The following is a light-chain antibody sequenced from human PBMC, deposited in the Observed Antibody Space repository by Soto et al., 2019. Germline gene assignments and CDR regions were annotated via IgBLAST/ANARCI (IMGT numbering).Light chain of an antibody. J-gene: IGKJ3*01. CDR3: QQYGSSPGA. V-gene: IGKV3-20*01. Sequence: EIVLTQSPGTLSLSPGERPTLSCRASQSVSSSYLAWYQQKPGQAPRLLIYGASSRATGIPDRFSGSGSGTDFTLTISRLEPEDFAVYYCQQYGSSPGAFGPGTKVDIK. CDR2: GAS. CDR1: QSVSSSY.